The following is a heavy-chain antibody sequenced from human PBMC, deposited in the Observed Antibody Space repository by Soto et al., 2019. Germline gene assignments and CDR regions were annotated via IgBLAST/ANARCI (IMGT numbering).Heavy chain of an antibody. J-gene: IGHJ4*02. CDR2: MSGSGGSI. V-gene: IGHV3-23*01. CDR1: GFTFSSYA. D-gene: IGHD3-16*02. CDR3: ARDFSYQRFDH. Sequence: GGSLRLSCAASGFTFSSYAMSWVRQAPGKGLEWVSAMSGSGGSIYYADSVKGRFTISRDNSKNTVYLQMNSLTAEDTAVYFCARDFSYQRFDHWGQGALVTVSS.